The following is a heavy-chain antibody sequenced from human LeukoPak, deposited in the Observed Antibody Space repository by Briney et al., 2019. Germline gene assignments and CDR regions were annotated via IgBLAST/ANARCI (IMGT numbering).Heavy chain of an antibody. CDR2: INPNSGGT. Sequence: ASVKVSCKASGYTFTGYYMHWVRQAPGQGLEWMGWINPNSGGTNYAQKFPGRVTMTRDTSISTAYMELSRLRSDDTAVYYCARGAHRAAYQLLWEGYFDYWGQGTLVTVSS. J-gene: IGHJ4*02. D-gene: IGHD2-2*01. CDR1: GYTFTGYY. V-gene: IGHV1-2*02. CDR3: ARGAHRAAYQLLWEGYFDY.